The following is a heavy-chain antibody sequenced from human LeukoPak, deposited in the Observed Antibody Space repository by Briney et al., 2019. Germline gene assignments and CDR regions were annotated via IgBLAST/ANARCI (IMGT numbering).Heavy chain of an antibody. CDR3: AREYISGGYFDF. J-gene: IGHJ4*02. CDR2: IYHRGST. Sequence: SETLSLTCTVSGYSISSGYYWGWIRQPPGKGLEWIGSIYHRGSTYYNPSLKSRVTISVDTSKNQFSLKLSSVTAADTAVYYCAREYISGGYFDFWGQGTLVTVSS. V-gene: IGHV4-38-2*02. D-gene: IGHD2-8*02. CDR1: GYSISSGYY.